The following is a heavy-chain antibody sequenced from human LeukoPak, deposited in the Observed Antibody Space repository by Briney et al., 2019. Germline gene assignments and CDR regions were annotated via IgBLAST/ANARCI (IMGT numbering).Heavy chain of an antibody. D-gene: IGHD1-26*01. CDR1: GNYW. J-gene: IGHJ4*02. CDR3: GRDLGGRSGL. Sequence: GGSLRLSCAASGNYWMHWVRQAPGKGLVWVSHINSDGSWTSYADSVTGRFRISRDSAENTLYLQMNSLRAEDTAVYYCGRDLGGRSGLWGQGTLVTVSS. CDR2: INSDGSWT. V-gene: IGHV3-74*01.